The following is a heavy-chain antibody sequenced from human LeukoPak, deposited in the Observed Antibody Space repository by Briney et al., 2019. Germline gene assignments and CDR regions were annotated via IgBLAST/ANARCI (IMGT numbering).Heavy chain of an antibody. J-gene: IGHJ6*03. CDR2: INPNSGGT. Sequence: ASVKVSCKASGYTFTGYYMHWVRQAPGQGLEWMGWINPNSGGTNYAQKFQGRVTMTRDTSISTAYMELSRLRSDDTAVYYCARDPRYSSSWYAGYYYYYMDVWGKGTTVTISS. CDR3: ARDPRYSSSWYAGYYYYYMDV. D-gene: IGHD6-13*01. V-gene: IGHV1-2*02. CDR1: GYTFTGYY.